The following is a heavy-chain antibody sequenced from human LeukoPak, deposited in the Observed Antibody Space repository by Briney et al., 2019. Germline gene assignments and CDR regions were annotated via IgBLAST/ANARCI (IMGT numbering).Heavy chain of an antibody. CDR1: GFTFSSYA. V-gene: IGHV3-23*01. J-gene: IGHJ3*02. CDR3: ASNRYCSSTSCYDAFDI. Sequence: TGGSLRLSCAASGFTFSSYAMSWVRQAPGKGLEWVSAISGSGGSTYYADSVKGRFTISRDNAKNSLYLQMNSLRAEDTAVCYCASNRYCSSTSCYDAFDIWGQGTMVTVSS. D-gene: IGHD2-2*01. CDR2: ISGSGGST.